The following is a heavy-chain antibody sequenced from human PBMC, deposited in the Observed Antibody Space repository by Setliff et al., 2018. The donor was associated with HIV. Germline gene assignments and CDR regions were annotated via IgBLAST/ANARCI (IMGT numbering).Heavy chain of an antibody. Sequence: PGGSLRLSCAASGFLFRTYNMNWVRQAPGKGLEWVASLSSDGRYIYYADSVRGRFTISRDDAKTSLYLQMYSLRVEDTAIYYCARDRASSGYYSQFDYWGQGSMVTVSS. V-gene: IGHV3-21*06. CDR1: GFLFRTYN. CDR2: LSSDGRYI. D-gene: IGHD3-22*01. CDR3: ARDRASSGYYSQFDY. J-gene: IGHJ4*02.